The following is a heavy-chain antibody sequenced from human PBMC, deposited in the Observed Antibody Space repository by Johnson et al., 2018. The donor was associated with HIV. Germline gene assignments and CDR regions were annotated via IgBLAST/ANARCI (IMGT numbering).Heavy chain of an antibody. Sequence: QVQLVESGGGVVQPGGSLRLSCAASGFTFSSYGMHWVRQAPGKGLEWVAFIRYDGSNKYYADSVKCRFTISRDNSKNTLYLQMNSLRAEETAVYYCASGIAVASTLLDAFDIWGQGTMVTVSS. D-gene: IGHD6-19*01. CDR3: ASGIAVASTLLDAFDI. V-gene: IGHV3-30*02. CDR2: IRYDGSNK. CDR1: GFTFSSYG. J-gene: IGHJ3*02.